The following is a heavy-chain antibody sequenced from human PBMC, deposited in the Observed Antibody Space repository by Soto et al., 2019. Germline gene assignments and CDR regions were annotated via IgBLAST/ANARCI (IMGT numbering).Heavy chain of an antibody. CDR3: AHRGSSTSPYYYYYMDV. CDR2: IYWDDDK. J-gene: IGHJ6*03. V-gene: IGHV2-5*02. Sequence: SGPTLVNPTQTLTLTCTFSGFSLSTSGVGVGWIRQPPGKALEWLALIYWDDDKRYSPSLKSRLTITKDTSKNQVVLTMTNMDPVDTATYYCAHRGSSTSPYYYYYMDVWGKGTTVTVSS. D-gene: IGHD2-2*01. CDR1: GFSLSTSGVG.